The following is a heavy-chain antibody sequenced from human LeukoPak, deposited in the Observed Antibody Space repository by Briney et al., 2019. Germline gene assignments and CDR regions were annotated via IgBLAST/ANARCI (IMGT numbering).Heavy chain of an antibody. CDR2: INHSGST. V-gene: IGHV4-34*01. J-gene: IGHJ3*02. CDR1: GGSFSGYY. CDR3: ARDSDWNYNDAFDI. Sequence: SETLSLTCAVYGGSFSGYYWSWIRQPPGKGLEWIGEINHSGSTNYNPSLKSRVTMSVDTSKNQFSLKLSSVTAADTAVYYCARDSDWNYNDAFDIWGQGTMVTVSS. D-gene: IGHD1-7*01.